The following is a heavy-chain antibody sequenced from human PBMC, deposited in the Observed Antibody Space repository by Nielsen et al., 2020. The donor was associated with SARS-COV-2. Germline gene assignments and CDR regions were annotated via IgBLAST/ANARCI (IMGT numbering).Heavy chain of an antibody. Sequence: GESLKISCAASGFTFSSLWMSWVRQVPGKGLEWVADIKPDGSEKFYVDSVKGRFTIPRDKAKNSMSLQMNSLRVEDTAVYYCARDWSRAFDVWGQGTMVTVSS. CDR1: GFTFSSLW. CDR2: IKPDGSEK. V-gene: IGHV3-7*01. J-gene: IGHJ3*01. CDR3: ARDWSRAFDV.